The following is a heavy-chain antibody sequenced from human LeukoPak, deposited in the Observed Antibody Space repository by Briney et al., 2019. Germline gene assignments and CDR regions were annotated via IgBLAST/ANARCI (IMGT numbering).Heavy chain of an antibody. CDR3: GIRKMATFDY. Sequence: GGSLRLSCAASGFPFSRNAMHWVRQAPGKGLEWVSYISSSGSTIYYADSVKGRFTISRDNAKNSLYLQMNSLRAEDTAVYYCGIRKMATFDYWGQGTLVTVSS. CDR2: ISSSGSTI. CDR1: GFPFSRNA. D-gene: IGHD5-24*01. J-gene: IGHJ4*02. V-gene: IGHV3-48*03.